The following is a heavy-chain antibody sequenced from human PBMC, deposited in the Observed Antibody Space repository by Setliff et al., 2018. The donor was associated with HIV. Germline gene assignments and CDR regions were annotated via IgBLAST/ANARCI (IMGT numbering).Heavy chain of an antibody. CDR3: ARARGGCSGGSCPAHHYYYYMDV. CDR2: IYHNGST. Sequence: SETLSLTCTVSGGSISIGGYYWGWIRQHPGKGLEWIGYIYHNGSTYYNPSLKSRLIISVDTSKNQFSLKLSSVTAADTAVYYCARARGGCSGGSCPAHHYYYYMDVWGKGTSVTVSS. D-gene: IGHD2-15*01. CDR1: GGSISIGGYY. J-gene: IGHJ6*03. V-gene: IGHV4-31*03.